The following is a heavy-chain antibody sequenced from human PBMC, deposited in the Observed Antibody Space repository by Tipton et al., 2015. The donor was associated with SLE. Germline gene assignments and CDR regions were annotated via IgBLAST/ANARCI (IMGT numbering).Heavy chain of an antibody. CDR3: ASLAGTYSSYFRDY. CDR2: IFHSGST. V-gene: IGHV4-4*02. D-gene: IGHD1-26*01. CDR1: GRSISSSIW. Sequence: TLSLTCTVSGRSISSSIWWTWVRQPPGKGLEWIGEIFHSGSTNYNPSLRGRVTMSLDKSKNQFSLKLTSVTAADTAVYYCASLAGTYSSYFRDYWGRGALVSVSS. J-gene: IGHJ4*02.